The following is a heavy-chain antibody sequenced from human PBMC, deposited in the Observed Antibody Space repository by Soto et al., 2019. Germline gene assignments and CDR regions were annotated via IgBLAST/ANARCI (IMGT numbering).Heavy chain of an antibody. J-gene: IGHJ4*02. V-gene: IGHV4-34*01. D-gene: IGHD3-22*01. CDR3: ARARKGYYDSSGYYGY. CDR2: INHSGST. Sequence: PSETLSLTCAVYGGSFSGYYWSWIRQPPGKGLEWIGEINHSGSTNYNPSLKSRVTISVDTSKNQFSLKLSSVTAADTAVYYCARARKGYYDSSGYYGYWGQGTLVTVYS. CDR1: GGSFSGYY.